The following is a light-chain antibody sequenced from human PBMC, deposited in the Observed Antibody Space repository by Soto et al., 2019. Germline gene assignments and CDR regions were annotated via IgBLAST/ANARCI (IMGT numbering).Light chain of an antibody. Sequence: QSVLTQPASVSGSPGQSITISCTGSNSDVGGYDYVSWYQQHPGKAPKLMIYEVTNRPSGVSNRFSGSKSGNTASLTISGLQAEDEADYYCSSYTSISTLYVFGTGTKVTVL. CDR1: NSDVGGYDY. V-gene: IGLV2-14*01. CDR2: EVT. J-gene: IGLJ1*01. CDR3: SSYTSISTLYV.